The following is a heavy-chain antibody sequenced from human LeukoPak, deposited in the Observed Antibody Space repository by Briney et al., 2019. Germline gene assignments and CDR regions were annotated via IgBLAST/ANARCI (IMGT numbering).Heavy chain of an antibody. V-gene: IGHV3-74*01. CDR3: ILVGGATQPPDY. Sequence: PGGSLRLSCAAPGFTFSNYWMHWVRQAPGKGLVWVSRIKNDGSTTNYADSVKGRFTISRDNARNTLYLQMNSLRDEDTAVYYCILVGGATQPPDYWGQGTLVTVSS. D-gene: IGHD1-26*01. CDR1: GFTFSNYW. CDR2: IKNDGSTT. J-gene: IGHJ4*02.